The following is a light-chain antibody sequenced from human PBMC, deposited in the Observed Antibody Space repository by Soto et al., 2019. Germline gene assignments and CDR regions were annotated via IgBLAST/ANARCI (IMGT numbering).Light chain of an antibody. CDR3: QQYGDSPLT. CDR1: QSVSSNY. CDR2: GAS. Sequence: EIVLTQSPGTLSLSPGERATLSCRASQSVSSNYLAWYQQKPGQAPRLLIYGASSRATGIPDRFSGSGSGTDFTLTISRPEPEDFAVYYCQQYGDSPLTFGGGTKVDIK. V-gene: IGKV3-20*01. J-gene: IGKJ4*01.